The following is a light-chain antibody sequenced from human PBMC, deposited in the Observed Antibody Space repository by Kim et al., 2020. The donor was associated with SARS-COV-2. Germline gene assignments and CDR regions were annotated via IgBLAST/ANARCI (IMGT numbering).Light chain of an antibody. Sequence: VSPGQTATITCSGDKLGNEYACWYQQKPGQSPVLVIYQNTKRPSGIPERFSGSNSGNTATLTISATQAMDEADYYCQAWASSTVVFGGGTQLTVL. V-gene: IGLV3-1*01. CDR1: KLGNEY. CDR3: QAWASSTVV. J-gene: IGLJ2*01. CDR2: QNT.